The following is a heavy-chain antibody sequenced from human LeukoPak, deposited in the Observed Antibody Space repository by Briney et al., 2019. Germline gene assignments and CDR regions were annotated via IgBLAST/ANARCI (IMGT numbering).Heavy chain of an antibody. D-gene: IGHD5-24*01. CDR1: GFIFSSYW. Sequence: PGGSLRLSCAASGFIFSSYWMHWVRQDPGKGLVWVSRINSDGSSTSYADSVKGRFTISRDNAKNTLYLQMNSLRAEDTAVYYCARVEMATITSLDSWGQGTLVTVSS. CDR2: INSDGSST. J-gene: IGHJ4*02. CDR3: ARVEMATITSLDS. V-gene: IGHV3-74*01.